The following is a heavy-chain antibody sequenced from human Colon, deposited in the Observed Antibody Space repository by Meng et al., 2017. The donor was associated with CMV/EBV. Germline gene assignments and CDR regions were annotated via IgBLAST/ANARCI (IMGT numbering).Heavy chain of an antibody. CDR3: AKGGVAARGATYLDY. D-gene: IGHD6-6*01. Sequence: SGFNVSSYGIQWVRQAPGKGLEWVSFIRFDGTNSYSADSLKGRFTISRDNSKNTVFLQMNSLTPEDTAVYYCAKGGVAARGATYLDYWGQGTLVTVSS. CDR2: IRFDGTNS. J-gene: IGHJ4*02. V-gene: IGHV3-30*02. CDR1: GFNVSSYG.